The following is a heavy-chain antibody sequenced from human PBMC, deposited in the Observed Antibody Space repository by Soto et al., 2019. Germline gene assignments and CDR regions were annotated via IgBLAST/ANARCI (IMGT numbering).Heavy chain of an antibody. Sequence: ASVKVSCKASGGTFSSYAISWVRQAPGQGLEWMGGIIPIFGTANYAQKFQGRVTITADESTSTAYMELSSLRSEDTAVYYCARDSGSRRPASPDYWGQGTLVTVSS. CDR2: IIPIFGTA. V-gene: IGHV1-69*13. J-gene: IGHJ4*02. CDR3: ARDSGSRRPASPDY. CDR1: GGTFSSYA. D-gene: IGHD3-10*01.